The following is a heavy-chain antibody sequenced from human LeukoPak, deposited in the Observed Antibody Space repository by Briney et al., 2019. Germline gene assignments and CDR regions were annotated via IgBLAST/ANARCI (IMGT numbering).Heavy chain of an antibody. Sequence: GGSLRLSCAASGFTFSSYAMTWVRQAPGKGLEWVSGISGSGGSTCYADSVKGRFTIPRDNSKNTLYLQMNSLRAEDTAVYYCAKDGTWIQLWLAYWGQGTLVTVSS. V-gene: IGHV3-23*01. J-gene: IGHJ4*02. CDR2: ISGSGGST. D-gene: IGHD5-18*01. CDR1: GFTFSSYA. CDR3: AKDGTWIQLWLAY.